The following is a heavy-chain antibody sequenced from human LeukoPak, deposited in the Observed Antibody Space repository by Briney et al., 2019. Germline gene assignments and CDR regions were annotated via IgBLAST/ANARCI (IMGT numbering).Heavy chain of an antibody. Sequence: ASVKVSCKASGYTFTGYYMHWVRQAPGQGLEWMGWINPNSGGTNYAQKFQGRVTMTRDTSISTVYMELSRLRSDDTAVYYCGRLGCSGGSCYSHYYYYMDVWGKGTTVTVSS. CDR2: INPNSGGT. CDR3: GRLGCSGGSCYSHYYYYMDV. V-gene: IGHV1-2*02. CDR1: GYTFTGYY. D-gene: IGHD2-15*01. J-gene: IGHJ6*03.